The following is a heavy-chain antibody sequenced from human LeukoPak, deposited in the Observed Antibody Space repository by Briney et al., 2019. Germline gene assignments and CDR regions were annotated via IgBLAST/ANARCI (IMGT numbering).Heavy chain of an antibody. J-gene: IGHJ4*02. V-gene: IGHV1-24*01. D-gene: IGHD6-6*01. CDR2: FDPEDGET. CDR1: GYTLTELS. CDR3: ARGWQLLDY. Sequence: ASVKVSCKVSGYTLTELSMHWVRQAPGKGLEWMGGFDPEDGETIYAQKFQGRVTMTEDTSTDTAYMELSSVTAADTAVYYCARGWQLLDYWGQGTLVTVSS.